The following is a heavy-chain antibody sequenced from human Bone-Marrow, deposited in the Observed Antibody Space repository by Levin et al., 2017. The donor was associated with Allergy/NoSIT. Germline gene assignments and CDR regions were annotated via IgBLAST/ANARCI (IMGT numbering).Heavy chain of an antibody. D-gene: IGHD3-9*01. CDR3: ARSTAEGNYEICTGYQDI. CDR1: KFSFNNYN. Sequence: TGGSLRLSCAASKFSFNNYNMHWVRQAPGKGLEWLAVISSDGSNEDYADSVKGRFTISRDNSKNTLSLQMNSLRAEDTALYYCARSTAEGNYEICTGYQDIWGQGTMVTVSS. V-gene: IGHV3-30*03. CDR2: ISSDGSNE. J-gene: IGHJ3*02.